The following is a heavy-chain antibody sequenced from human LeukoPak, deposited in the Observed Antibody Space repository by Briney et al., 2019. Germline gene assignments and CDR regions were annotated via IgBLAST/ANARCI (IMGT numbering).Heavy chain of an antibody. D-gene: IGHD2-21*02. Sequence: ASVKVSCKASGYAFSVYGVSWVRQAPGQGLEWMGWINPDNGDTSIAQKLQGRVTMTADTSTTTAYMELRGLISDDTAVYYRAGGGVTSFIDYWGQGTLVTVSS. CDR1: GYAFSVYG. V-gene: IGHV1-18*01. CDR2: INPDNGDT. CDR3: AGGGVTSFIDY. J-gene: IGHJ4*02.